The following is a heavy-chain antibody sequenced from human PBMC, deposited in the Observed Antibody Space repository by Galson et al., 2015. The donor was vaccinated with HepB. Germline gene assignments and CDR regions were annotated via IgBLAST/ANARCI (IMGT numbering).Heavy chain of an antibody. CDR2: ISFSGNST. CDR1: GFTFGSYA. D-gene: IGHD3-16*01. CDR3: AKDLGGIRAPIDY. Sequence: SLRLSCAASGFTFGSYAMTWVRQAPRKGLEWVSAISFSGNSTYYADFVKGRFTVSRDNSQNTLYLQTNSLRAEDTAVYYCAKDLGGIRAPIDYWGQGSLVTVSS. J-gene: IGHJ4*02. V-gene: IGHV3-23*01.